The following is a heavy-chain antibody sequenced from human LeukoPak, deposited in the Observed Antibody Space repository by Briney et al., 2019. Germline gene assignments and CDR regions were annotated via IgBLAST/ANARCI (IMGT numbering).Heavy chain of an antibody. V-gene: IGHV3-72*01. CDR1: GFTFSDHY. Sequence: GGSLRLSCAASGFTFSDHYMDWVRQAPGKGLEWVGRTRNKANSYTTEYAASEKGRFTISRDDSENSLYLQMNSLKTEDTAVYYCARVPNYGGLAGIDYWGQGTLVTVSS. CDR3: ARVPNYGGLAGIDY. CDR2: TRNKANSYTT. J-gene: IGHJ4*02. D-gene: IGHD4-23*01.